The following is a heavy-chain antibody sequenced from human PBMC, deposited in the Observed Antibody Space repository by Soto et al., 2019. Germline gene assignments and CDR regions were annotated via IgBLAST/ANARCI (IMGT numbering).Heavy chain of an antibody. CDR1: GYSVASYF. CDR3: ARGGSRPAFCYYCGMDL. J-gene: IGHJ6*02. V-gene: IGHV1-46*01. D-gene: IGHD6-13*01. CDR2: INPSAGTT. Sequence: ASVKVSCKASGYSVASYFMHWVRQAPGQGLEWLGVINPSAGTTTYAQKFQGRVTMTWDTSTNTVYMDLSSPRSEDTAIYYCARGGSRPAFCYYCGMDLWGQGTTVTVSS.